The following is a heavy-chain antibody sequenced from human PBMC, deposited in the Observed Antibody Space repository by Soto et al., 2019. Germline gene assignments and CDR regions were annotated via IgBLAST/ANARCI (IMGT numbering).Heavy chain of an antibody. Sequence: VKVSCTASGGSFISYAGIWVRRAPGQGLEWMGGIIPIFGTANYAQKFQGRVTITADESTSTAYMELSSLRSEDTAVYYCARRPKVVTPGWFDPCAQGTLVTVSS. CDR1: GGSFISYA. CDR3: ARRPKVVTPGWFDP. V-gene: IGHV1-69*01. J-gene: IGHJ5*02. D-gene: IGHD2-21*02. CDR2: IIPIFGTA.